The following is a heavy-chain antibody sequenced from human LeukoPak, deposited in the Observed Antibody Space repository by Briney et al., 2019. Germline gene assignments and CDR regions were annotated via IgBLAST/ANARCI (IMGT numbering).Heavy chain of an antibody. CDR3: ARGGGYYDFWSGYLTG. D-gene: IGHD3-3*01. CDR2: IYYSGST. CDR1: GGSISSYY. Sequence: SETLSLTCTVSGGSISSYYWSWIRQPPGKGLEWIGYIYYSGSTNYNPSLKSRVTISVDTSKNQFSLKLSSVTAADTAVYYCARGGGYYDFWSGYLTGWGQGTLVTVSS. J-gene: IGHJ4*02. V-gene: IGHV4-59*01.